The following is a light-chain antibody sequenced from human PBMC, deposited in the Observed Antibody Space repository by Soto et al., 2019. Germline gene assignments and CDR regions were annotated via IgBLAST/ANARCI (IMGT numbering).Light chain of an antibody. CDR3: QQVKSYPRT. CDR2: EES. CDR1: QAITNN. V-gene: IGKV1-9*01. Sequence: DIHLTQSPSSLSASVGDRVTITCRASQAITNNLAWYQQKPGNPPKLLIYEESTLHSGVPSRFSGRKVGTQFSLTIDSLQPEDFATYYCQQVKSYPRTVGGGTKVEIK. J-gene: IGKJ4*01.